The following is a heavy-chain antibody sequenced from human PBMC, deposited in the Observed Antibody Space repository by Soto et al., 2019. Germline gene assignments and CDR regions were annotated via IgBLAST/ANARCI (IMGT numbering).Heavy chain of an antibody. J-gene: IGHJ3*02. CDR3: AREDCVDGYNCNDAFDI. CDR2: IYHSGST. Sequence: SETLSLTCTVSGGSISSGGYAWSWIRQPPGKGLEWIGYIYHSGSTYYNPSLKSRVTISVDTSKNQFSLKLSSVTAADTAVYYCAREDCVDGYNCNDAFDIWGQGTMVTVSS. CDR1: GGSISSGGYA. V-gene: IGHV4-30-2*01. D-gene: IGHD5-12*01.